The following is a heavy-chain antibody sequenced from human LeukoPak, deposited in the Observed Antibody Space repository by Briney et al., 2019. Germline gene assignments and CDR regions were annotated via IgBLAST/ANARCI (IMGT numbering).Heavy chain of an antibody. CDR3: AREKGYCSSTSCYTPHWFDP. J-gene: IGHJ5*02. Sequence: ASVKVSCKASGYTFTGYYMHWVRQAPGQGLEWMGRINPNSGGTNYAQKLQGRVTMTRDTSISTAYMELSRLRSDDTAVYYCAREKGYCSSTSCYTPHWFDPWGQGTLVTVSS. CDR2: INPNSGGT. V-gene: IGHV1-2*06. D-gene: IGHD2-2*02. CDR1: GYTFTGYY.